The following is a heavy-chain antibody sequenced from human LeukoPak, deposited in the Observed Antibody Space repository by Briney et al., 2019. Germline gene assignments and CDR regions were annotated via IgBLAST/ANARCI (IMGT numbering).Heavy chain of an antibody. J-gene: IGHJ5*02. CDR3: AREAGHCDSTGCYAWFDP. CDR1: GGSISSYY. CDR2: IYYSGTT. D-gene: IGHD2-2*01. V-gene: IGHV4-59*01. Sequence: SETLSLTCTVSGGSISSYYWSWIRQPPGQRLEWIGYIYYSGTTNYNPSLKSRVSISVDTSKNQFSLKLTSVTAADTAVYYCAREAGHCDSTGCYAWFDPWGQGTLVTVSS.